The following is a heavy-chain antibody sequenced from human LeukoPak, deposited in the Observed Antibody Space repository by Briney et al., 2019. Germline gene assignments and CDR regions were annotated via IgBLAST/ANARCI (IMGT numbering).Heavy chain of an antibody. J-gene: IGHJ3*02. CDR3: ARDRVATIYTGDAFDI. D-gene: IGHD5-24*01. V-gene: IGHV4-59*12. CDR1: GGSIGSYY. CDR2: IYYSGST. Sequence: SETLSLTCTVSGGSIGSYYWSWIRQPPGKGLEWIGYIYYSGSTNYNPSLKSRVTISVDTSKNQFSLRLTSVTAADTAVYYCARDRVATIYTGDAFDIWGQGTTVTVSS.